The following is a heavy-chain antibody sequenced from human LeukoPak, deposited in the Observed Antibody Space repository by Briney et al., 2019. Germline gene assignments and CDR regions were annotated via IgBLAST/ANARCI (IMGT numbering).Heavy chain of an antibody. Sequence: SETLSLTCAVYGGSFSGYYWSWIRQPPGKGLEWMGEINHSGSTNYNPSLKSRVTISVDTSKNQFSLKLSSVADADTAVYYCARGPRMTRTYYYYGMDVWGQGTTVTVSS. J-gene: IGHJ6*02. D-gene: IGHD2-15*01. CDR1: GGSFSGYY. V-gene: IGHV4-34*01. CDR3: ARGPRMTRTYYYYGMDV. CDR2: INHSGST.